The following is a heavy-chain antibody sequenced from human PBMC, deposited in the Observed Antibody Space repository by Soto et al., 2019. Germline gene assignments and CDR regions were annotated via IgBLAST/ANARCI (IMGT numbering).Heavy chain of an antibody. CDR3: ARDNLSPGRDYGDYGMDRKSNWFDP. V-gene: IGHV4-31*03. Sequence: QVQLQESGPGLVKPSQTLSLTCTVSGGSISSGGYYWSWIRQHPGKGLEWIGYIYYSGSTYYNPSLKRRVTISVDTSKNQFSLKLSSVTAADTAVYYCARDNLSPGRDYGDYGMDRKSNWFDPWGQGTLVTVSS. CDR2: IYYSGST. CDR1: GGSISSGGYY. D-gene: IGHD4-17*01. J-gene: IGHJ5*02.